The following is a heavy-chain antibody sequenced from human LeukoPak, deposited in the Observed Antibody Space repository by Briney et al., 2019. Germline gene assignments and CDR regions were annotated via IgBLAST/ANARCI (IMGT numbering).Heavy chain of an antibody. CDR1: GFTFSSSD. V-gene: IGHV3-30*18. CDR3: AKDLQGHYALDY. D-gene: IGHD2-2*01. J-gene: IGHJ4*02. Sequence: PGGSLRLSCAASGFTFSSSDLHWVRQAPGEGLEWVAVISYGGSNRYYADSVKGRSTISRDNSKNTLYLQMNSLRTEDTAVYYCAKDLQGHYALDYWGQGTLVTVSS. CDR2: ISYGGSNR.